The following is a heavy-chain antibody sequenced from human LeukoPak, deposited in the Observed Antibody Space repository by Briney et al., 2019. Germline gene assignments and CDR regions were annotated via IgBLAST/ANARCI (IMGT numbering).Heavy chain of an antibody. CDR3: SRLPDP. J-gene: IGHJ5*02. Sequence: SETLSLTCAVYGGSFSGYYWSWIRKPPGKGLEWIGEIYHSWSTNYNPSLKSRVTISVDKSKNQISLQLSSVTAADTAVYYCSRLPDPWGQGTLVTVSS. CDR2: IYHSWST. V-gene: IGHV4-34*01. CDR1: GGSFSGYY.